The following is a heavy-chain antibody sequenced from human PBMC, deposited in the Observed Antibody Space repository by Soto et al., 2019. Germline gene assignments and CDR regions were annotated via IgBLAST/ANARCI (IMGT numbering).Heavy chain of an antibody. D-gene: IGHD2-15*01. CDR1: GGSISSGDYY. Sequence: SETLSLTCTVSGGSISSGDYYWSWIRQPPGKGLEWIGYIYYSGSTYYNPSLKCRVTISVDTSKNQFSLKLSSVTAADTAVYYCARVARGWLVVYWGQGTLVTVSS. CDR3: ARVARGWLVVY. V-gene: IGHV4-30-4*01. CDR2: IYYSGST. J-gene: IGHJ4*02.